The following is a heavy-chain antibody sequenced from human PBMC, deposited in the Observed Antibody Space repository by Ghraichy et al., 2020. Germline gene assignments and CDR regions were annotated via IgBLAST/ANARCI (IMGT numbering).Heavy chain of an antibody. CDR2: INPNSGGT. Sequence: ASVKVSCKASGYTFTDYYLHWVRQAPGQGLEWMGWINPNSGGTNYAQKFQGRVTMTRDTSISTAYMELNRLRSDDTAVYYCARDPYSGSYYAHFDFWGQGTLVTVSS. J-gene: IGHJ4*02. CDR3: ARDPYSGSYYAHFDF. CDR1: GYTFTDYY. V-gene: IGHV1-2*02. D-gene: IGHD1-26*01.